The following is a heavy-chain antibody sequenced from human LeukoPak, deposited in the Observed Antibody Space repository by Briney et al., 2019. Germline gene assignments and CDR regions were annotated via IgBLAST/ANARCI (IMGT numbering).Heavy chain of an antibody. CDR2: IIPILGIA. CDR3: ASGVYSYGYVLDY. V-gene: IGHV1-69*02. Sequence: SVKVSXKASGGTFSSYTISWVRQAPGRGLEWMGRIIPILGIANYAQKFQGRVTITADKSTSTAYMELSSLRSEDTAVYYCASGVYSYGYVLDYWGQGTLVTVSS. CDR1: GGTFSSYT. J-gene: IGHJ4*02. D-gene: IGHD5-18*01.